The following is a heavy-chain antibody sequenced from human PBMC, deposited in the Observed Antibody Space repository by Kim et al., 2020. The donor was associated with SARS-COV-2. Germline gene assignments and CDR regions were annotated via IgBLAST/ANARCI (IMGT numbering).Heavy chain of an antibody. CDR1: GYSFTSYW. V-gene: IGHV5-51*01. Sequence: GESLKISCKGSGYSFTSYWIGWVRQMPGKGLEWMGIIYPGDSDTSYSPSFQGQVTISADKSISTAYLQWSSLKASDTAMYYCARRVVVTAIEVYYFDYWGQGTLVTVSS. D-gene: IGHD2-21*02. CDR2: IYPGDSDT. J-gene: IGHJ4*02. CDR3: ARRVVVTAIEVYYFDY.